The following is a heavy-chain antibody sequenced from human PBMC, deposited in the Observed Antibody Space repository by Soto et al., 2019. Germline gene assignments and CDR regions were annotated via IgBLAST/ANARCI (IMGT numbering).Heavy chain of an antibody. V-gene: IGHV3-30-3*01. CDR2: ISYNGGIE. CDR3: ARALTADGSGSYYEH. Sequence: QVQLVESGGGVVQPGGSLRLSCSASAFTFSSYAMHWVRQAPGKGLEWVAFISYNGGIEYYGDSVKGRFTISRDNSKTTLFLQMNSLRGDDTALYYCARALTADGSGSYYEHWGQGTLVTVSS. CDR1: AFTFSSYA. J-gene: IGHJ4*02. D-gene: IGHD3-10*01.